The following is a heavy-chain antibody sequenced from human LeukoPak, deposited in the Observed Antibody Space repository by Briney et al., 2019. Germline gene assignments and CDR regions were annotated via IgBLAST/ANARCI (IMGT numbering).Heavy chain of an antibody. CDR2: IHYSGST. J-gene: IGHJ5*02. D-gene: IGHD6-13*01. V-gene: IGHV4-39*01. Sequence: SETLSLTCTVSGGSISSSSYYWGWIRQPPGKGLEWIGSIHYSGSTYYNPSLKSRVTISVDTSKNQFSLKLSSVTAADTAMYYCARRDPSSWYVRGRWFDPWGQGTLVTVSS. CDR1: GGSISSSSYY. CDR3: ARRDPSSWYVRGRWFDP.